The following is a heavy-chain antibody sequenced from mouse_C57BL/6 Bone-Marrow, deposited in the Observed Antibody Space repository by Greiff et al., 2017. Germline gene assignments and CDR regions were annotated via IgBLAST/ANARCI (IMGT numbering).Heavy chain of an antibody. Sequence: VQLQQSGAELVKPGASVKISCKASGYAFTDYYINWVKQRPGQGLEWIGKIGPGSGSTYYNEKFKGKATLTADKSSSTAYLQLSSLTSEDTAVYYCTTSGDYWGQGTTLTVSS. D-gene: IGHD1-1*01. CDR1: GYAFTDYY. CDR3: TTSGDY. J-gene: IGHJ2*01. CDR2: IGPGSGST. V-gene: IGHV1-77*01.